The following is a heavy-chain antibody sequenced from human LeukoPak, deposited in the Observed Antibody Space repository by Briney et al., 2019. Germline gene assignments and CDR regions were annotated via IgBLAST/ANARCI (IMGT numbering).Heavy chain of an antibody. Sequence: ASVKVSCKASGYTLTSSHAHWVRQAPGQGLEWMGVINPSGGSTSYAQKFQGRVAMTRDTSTSTVYMELSSLRFEDTAVYYCARGEGGNSVGYWGQGTLVTVSS. J-gene: IGHJ4*02. CDR2: INPSGGST. V-gene: IGHV1-46*01. CDR3: ARGEGGNSVGY. CDR1: GYTLTSSH. D-gene: IGHD4-23*01.